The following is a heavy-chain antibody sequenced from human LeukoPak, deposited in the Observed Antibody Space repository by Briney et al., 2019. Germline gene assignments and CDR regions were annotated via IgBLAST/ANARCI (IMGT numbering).Heavy chain of an antibody. CDR2: ISWDGGST. D-gene: IGHD2-15*01. J-gene: IGHJ4*02. Sequence: GGSLTLSCAASGFTFDCCGMHWVRQAPGKGLEWVSLISWDGGSTYYADSVKGRFTISRDNSKNSLYLQMNSLRAEDTALYYCAKDIRYCSGGSCYSGNDYWGQGTLVTVSS. V-gene: IGHV3-43D*03. CDR1: GFTFDCCG. CDR3: AKDIRYCSGGSCYSGNDY.